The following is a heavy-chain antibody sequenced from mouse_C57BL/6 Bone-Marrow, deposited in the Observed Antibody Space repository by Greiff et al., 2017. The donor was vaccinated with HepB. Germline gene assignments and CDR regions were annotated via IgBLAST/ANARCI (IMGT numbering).Heavy chain of an antibody. Sequence: QVQLQQSGTELVKPGASVKLSCKASGYTFTSYWMHWVKQRPGQGLEWIGNINPSNGGTNYNEKFKSKATLTVDKSSSTAYMQLSSLTSEDSAVYYCAREGGYYGNYWFAYWGQGTLVTVSA. CDR2: INPSNGGT. CDR1: GYTFTSYW. D-gene: IGHD2-1*01. V-gene: IGHV1-53*01. CDR3: AREGGYYGNYWFAY. J-gene: IGHJ3*01.